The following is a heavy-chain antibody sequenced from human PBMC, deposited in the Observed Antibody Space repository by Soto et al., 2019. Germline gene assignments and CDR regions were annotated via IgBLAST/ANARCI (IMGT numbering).Heavy chain of an antibody. CDR1: GFTFSSVG. CDR2: ISYDGSNK. D-gene: IGHD3-16*01. J-gene: IGHJ4*02. Sequence: GGSLRLSCAASGFTFSSVGMHWVRQAPAKGLEWVAVISYDGSNKYYADSVKGRFTTSRDNSNNTLFLQMKSLRVDDTALYYCTPDDFDHWGQGTLVTVSS. CDR3: TPDDFDH. V-gene: IGHV3-30*03.